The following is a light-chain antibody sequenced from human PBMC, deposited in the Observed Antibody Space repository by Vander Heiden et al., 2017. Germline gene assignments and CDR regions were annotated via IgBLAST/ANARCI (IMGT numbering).Light chain of an antibody. J-gene: IGKJ5*01. Sequence: ELVSTQSPGTLPLSPVERAALSCRASHSVSSSYLAWYQQKPGQAPRLLIYGASSRATGIPDRFSGSGSGTDFTLTISRLEPEDFAVYYCQQDGSSPITFGQGTRLEIK. CDR1: HSVSSSY. CDR3: QQDGSSPIT. V-gene: IGKV3-20*01. CDR2: GAS.